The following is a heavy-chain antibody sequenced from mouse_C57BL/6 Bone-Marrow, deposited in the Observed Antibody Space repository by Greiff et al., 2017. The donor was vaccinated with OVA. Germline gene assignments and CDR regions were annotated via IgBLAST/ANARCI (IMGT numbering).Heavy chain of an antibody. D-gene: IGHD1-1*01. CDR3: ARGTVTRAWFAY. V-gene: IGHV1-64*01. Sequence: QVQLQQPGAELVKPGASVKLSCKASGYTFTSYWMHWVKQRPGQGLEWIGMIHPNSGSTNYNEKFKSKATLTVDKSSSTAYMQLSSLTSEDSAVYYCARGTVTRAWFAYWGQGTLVTVSA. J-gene: IGHJ3*01. CDR1: GYTFTSYW. CDR2: IHPNSGST.